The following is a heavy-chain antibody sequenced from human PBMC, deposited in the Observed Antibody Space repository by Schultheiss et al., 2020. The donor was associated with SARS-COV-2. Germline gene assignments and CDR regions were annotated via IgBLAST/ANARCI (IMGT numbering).Heavy chain of an antibody. CDR1: GGSFSGHY. CDR2: IYYSGST. D-gene: IGHD3-22*01. V-gene: IGHV4-31*02. CDR3: ARDQKVTMTVGRGMDV. J-gene: IGHJ6*02. Sequence: SQTLSLTCGVCGGSFSGHYWSWIRQHPGKGLEWIGYIYYSGSTYYNPSLKSRVTISVDTSKNQFSLKLSSVTAADTAVYYCARDQKVTMTVGRGMDVWGQGTTVTVSS.